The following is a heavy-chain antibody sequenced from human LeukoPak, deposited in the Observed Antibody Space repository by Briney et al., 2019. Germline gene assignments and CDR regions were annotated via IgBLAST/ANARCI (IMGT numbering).Heavy chain of an antibody. CDR2: ISAYNGNT. CDR1: GYTFTSYG. Sequence: ASVKVSCKASGYTFTSYGISWVRQAPGQGLEWMGWISAYNGNTNYAQKLQGRVTMTTDTSTSTAYMELRSLRSDDTAVYYCARWGGGYQLLYPADFDPWGQGTLVTVSS. CDR3: ARWGGGYQLLYPADFDP. V-gene: IGHV1-18*01. J-gene: IGHJ5*02. D-gene: IGHD2-2*02.